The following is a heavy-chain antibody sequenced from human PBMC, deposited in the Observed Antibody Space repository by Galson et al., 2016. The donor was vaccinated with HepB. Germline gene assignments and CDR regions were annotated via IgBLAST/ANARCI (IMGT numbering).Heavy chain of an antibody. V-gene: IGHV4-4*02. Sequence: SLRLSCAASRFTFSGYAMSWVRQPPGKGLEWIGEVYHSGSTNHDPSLKSRVTMSVDQSKNQFSLKLTSVTAADTAVYYCARDHARELIGNWGQGTLVTVYS. CDR3: ARDHARELIGN. D-gene: IGHD1-26*01. J-gene: IGHJ4*02. CDR1: RFTFSGYAM. CDR2: VYHSGST.